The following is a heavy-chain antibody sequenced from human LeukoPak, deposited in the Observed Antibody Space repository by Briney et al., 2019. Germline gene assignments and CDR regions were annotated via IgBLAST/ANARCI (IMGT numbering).Heavy chain of an antibody. V-gene: IGHV3-23*01. CDR3: AKFGDVGVVSPSDY. D-gene: IGHD3-3*01. J-gene: IGHJ4*02. CDR1: GFTFGTHP. CDR2: ISGSATGGRT. Sequence: PGGSLRLSCAASGFTFGTHPMTWVRQAPGKGLEWVSAISGSATGGRTYYADSVKGRFIISRDNFKNRVDLVMNSLTAEDTAVYYCAKFGDVGVVSPSDYWGQGTLLTVSS.